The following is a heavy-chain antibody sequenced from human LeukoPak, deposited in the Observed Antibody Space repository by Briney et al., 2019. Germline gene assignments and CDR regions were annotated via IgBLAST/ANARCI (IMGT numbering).Heavy chain of an antibody. J-gene: IGHJ4*02. CDR3: ARVEMATVHFDY. Sequence: SETLSLTCTVSGGSISSGGYYWSWIRQHPGKGLEWIGYTYYSGGTYYNPSLKSRVTISVDTSKNQFSLKLSSVTAADTAVYYCARVEMATVHFDYWGQGALVTVSS. CDR2: TYYSGGT. CDR1: GGSISSGGYY. D-gene: IGHD5-24*01. V-gene: IGHV4-31*03.